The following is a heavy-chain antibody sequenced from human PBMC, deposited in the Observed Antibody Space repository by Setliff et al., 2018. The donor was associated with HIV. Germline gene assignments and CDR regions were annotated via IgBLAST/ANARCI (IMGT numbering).Heavy chain of an antibody. Sequence: PGGSLRLSCVASSGFAFSDNPMNWVRQAPGKGLEWILHIRGKSDIIKYAESVKGRFTISRDNAKSSLYLQMNDLRAEDTAVYYCARDANYHDGHQSYFDVFDVWGQGTVVTVSS. CDR1: GFAFSDNP. CDR3: ARDANYHDGHQSYFDVFDV. J-gene: IGHJ3*01. D-gene: IGHD3-16*01. V-gene: IGHV3-48*04. CDR2: IRGKSDII.